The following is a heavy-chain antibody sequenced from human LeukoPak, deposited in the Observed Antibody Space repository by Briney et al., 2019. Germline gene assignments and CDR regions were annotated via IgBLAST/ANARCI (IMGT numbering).Heavy chain of an antibody. V-gene: IGHV3-30*03. CDR2: ISYDGSDK. Sequence: PGRSLRLSCAASGFTFTNYGMHWVRQAPGKGLEWVAVISYDGSDKYSADSVKGRFTISRDDSKNTLYLQVNSLRAEDTAVYYRAIQAAGHLGSYFDYWGQGTLVTVSS. CDR1: GFTFTNYG. D-gene: IGHD2-15*01. J-gene: IGHJ4*02. CDR3: AIQAAGHLGSYFDY.